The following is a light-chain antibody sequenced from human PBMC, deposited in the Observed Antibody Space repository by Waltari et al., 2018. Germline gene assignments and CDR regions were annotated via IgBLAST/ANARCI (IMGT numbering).Light chain of an antibody. J-gene: IGLJ1*01. Sequence: QSALTQPPSASGSPGQSVTISCTGTSSDVGGYNYVSWYQQHPGKAPKCMIFEVSKRPAGVPARFSGSKSGKTASLTVAGLQAEDEADYYCSSYAGSNNLGVFGTGTKVTVL. CDR2: EVS. V-gene: IGLV2-8*01. CDR1: SSDVGGYNY. CDR3: SSYAGSNNLGV.